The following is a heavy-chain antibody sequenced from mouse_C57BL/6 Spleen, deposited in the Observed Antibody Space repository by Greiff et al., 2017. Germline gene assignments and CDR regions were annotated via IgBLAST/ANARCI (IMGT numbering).Heavy chain of an antibody. D-gene: IGHD1-1*01. J-gene: IGHJ4*01. CDR3: AFDYDGSSPYYAMDY. CDR1: GFNIKDYY. V-gene: IGHV14-2*01. Sequence: EVQLQQSGAELVKPGASVKLSCTASGFNIKDYYMHWVKQRTEQGLEWIGRIDPEDGETKYAPKFQGKATITADTSSNTAYLQLSSLTSEDTAVYYWAFDYDGSSPYYAMDYWGKGTSVTVSS. CDR2: IDPEDGET.